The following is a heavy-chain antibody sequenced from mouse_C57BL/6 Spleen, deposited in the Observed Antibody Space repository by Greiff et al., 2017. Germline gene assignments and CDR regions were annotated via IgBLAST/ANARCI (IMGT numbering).Heavy chain of an antibody. Sequence: EVQLQESGGGLVQPGGSLSLSCAASGFTFTGYYMSWVRQPPGKALEWLGFIRHKANGYTTEYSASVKGRFTISRDNSQSILYLPMNALRAEDSATYYCARWREGWYFDVWGKGTTVTVSS. V-gene: IGHV7-3*01. CDR3: ARWREGWYFDV. CDR2: IRHKANGYTT. CDR1: GFTFTGYY. J-gene: IGHJ1*03.